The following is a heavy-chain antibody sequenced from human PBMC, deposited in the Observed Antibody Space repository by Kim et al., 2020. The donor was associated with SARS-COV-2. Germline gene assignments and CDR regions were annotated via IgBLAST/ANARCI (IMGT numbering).Heavy chain of an antibody. D-gene: IGHD3-10*01. Sequence: VKGRFTISRDDSKSIAYLQMNSLKTEDTAVYYCTRAYVSWVTVRGNFDYWGQGTLVTVSS. CDR3: TRAYVSWVTVRGNFDY. V-gene: IGHV3-49*02. J-gene: IGHJ4*02.